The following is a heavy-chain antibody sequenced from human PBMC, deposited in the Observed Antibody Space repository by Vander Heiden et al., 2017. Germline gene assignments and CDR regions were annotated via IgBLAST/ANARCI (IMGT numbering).Heavy chain of an antibody. CDR1: GFPPSTSGVG. V-gene: IGHV2-5*02. CDR2: IYWDDDK. D-gene: IGHD3-10*02. CDR3: AHRQKVQLWSGFDY. Sequence: QITPKESGPTLVKPTQTLPLSCTFSGFPPSTSGVGVGWIRQPPGKALEWLALIYWDDDKRYSPSLKNRLTITKDTSKNQVVLTMTNMDPVDTATYYCAHRQKVQLWSGFDYWGQGTLVTVSS. J-gene: IGHJ4*02.